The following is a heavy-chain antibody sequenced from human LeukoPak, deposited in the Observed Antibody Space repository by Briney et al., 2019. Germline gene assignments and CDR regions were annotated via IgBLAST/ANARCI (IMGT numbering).Heavy chain of an antibody. CDR2: ISAYNGNT. CDR1: GYTVTSYG. V-gene: IGHV1-18*01. D-gene: IGHD3-16*02. CDR3: VRDRTNNYDYVWGSYRNHDAFDI. Sequence: ASVKVSFKASGYTVTSYGISWGRQAPGQGLEWMGWISAYNGNTNYAQKLQSRVTMTTDTSTRNAFTVQRSLRSDDTAVYYCVRDRTNNYDYVWGSYRNHDAFDIWGQGTMVTVSS. J-gene: IGHJ3*02.